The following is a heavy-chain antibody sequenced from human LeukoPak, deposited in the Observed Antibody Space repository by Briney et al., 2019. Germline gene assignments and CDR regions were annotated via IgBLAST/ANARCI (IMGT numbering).Heavy chain of an antibody. Sequence: GGSLRLSCAASGFTFSSYSMNWVRQAPGKGLEWVSSISSSSSYIYYADSVKGRFTISRDNAKNSLYLQMNSLRAEDTAVYYCARARFYDFWSGYPSYYYYYMDVWGKGTTVTVSS. CDR1: GFTFSSYS. J-gene: IGHJ6*03. V-gene: IGHV3-21*01. CDR2: ISSSSSYI. CDR3: ARARFYDFWSGYPSYYYYYMDV. D-gene: IGHD3-3*01.